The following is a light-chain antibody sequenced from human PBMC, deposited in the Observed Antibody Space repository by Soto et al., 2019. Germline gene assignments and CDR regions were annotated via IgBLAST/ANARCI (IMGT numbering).Light chain of an antibody. J-gene: IGKJ1*01. Sequence: PGERATLSCRASQSVSSSSLAWYQQKPGQAPRLLIYGASSRATGIPDRFSGSGSGTDFTLTISRLEAEDFAVYYCQQYGTAPRTFGQGTKVDIK. V-gene: IGKV3-20*01. CDR3: QQYGTAPRT. CDR1: QSVSSSS. CDR2: GAS.